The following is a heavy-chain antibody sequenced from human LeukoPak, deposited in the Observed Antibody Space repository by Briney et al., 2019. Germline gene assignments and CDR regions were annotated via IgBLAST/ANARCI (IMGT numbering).Heavy chain of an antibody. CDR2: IKEDGGEK. J-gene: IGHJ6*02. Sequence: GGSLRLSCEASGFTFSLYWTSWVRQAPGKGLEWVANIKEDGGEKDYVDSVKGRFTISRDNAKNSLYLQINSLRVEDTAVYYCAREPRYCGGGSCSDYGMDVWGQGTTVTVSS. CDR1: GFTFSLYW. CDR3: AREPRYCGGGSCSDYGMDV. V-gene: IGHV3-7*01. D-gene: IGHD2-15*01.